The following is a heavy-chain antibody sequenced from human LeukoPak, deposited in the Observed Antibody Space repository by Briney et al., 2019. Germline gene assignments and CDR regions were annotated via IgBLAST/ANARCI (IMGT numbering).Heavy chain of an antibody. CDR3: AKGGYSSSYVPDY. J-gene: IGHJ4*02. CDR2: ISGSGGST. Sequence: PGGSLRLSCAASGFTFSSYAMSWVHQAPGKGLEWVSAISGSGGSTYYADSVKGRFTISRDNSKNTLYLQMNSLRAEDTAVYYCAKGGYSSSYVPDYWGQGTLVTVSS. V-gene: IGHV3-23*01. CDR1: GFTFSSYA. D-gene: IGHD6-6*01.